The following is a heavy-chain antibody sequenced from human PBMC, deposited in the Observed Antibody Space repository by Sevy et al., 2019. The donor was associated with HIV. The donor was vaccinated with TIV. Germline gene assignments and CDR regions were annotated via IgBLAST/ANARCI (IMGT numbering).Heavy chain of an antibody. D-gene: IGHD2-2*01. CDR2: IIPIFGTA. J-gene: IGHJ6*02. CDR3: TRDRGFSSTSEHGMDV. Sequence: ASVKVSCKASGGTFSKYAITWVRQAPGQGLEWMGGIIPIFGTANYAQKFQGRVTITADESTSTAYMELSSLRSEDTAVYYCTRDRGFSSTSEHGMDVWGQGTTVTVSS. V-gene: IGHV1-69*13. CDR1: GGTFSKYA.